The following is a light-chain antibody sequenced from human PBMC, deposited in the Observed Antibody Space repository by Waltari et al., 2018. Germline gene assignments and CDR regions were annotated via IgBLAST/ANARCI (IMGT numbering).Light chain of an antibody. V-gene: IGLV1-40*01. Sequence: QSVLTQPPSVSGAPGQRVTISCTGTNSNIGAGYRVHWYQQFPGTAPKLLIFDNNQRPSGVPDRFSGSKSGTSASLAITGLQPEDEADYYCQSYDSSLRRVFGGGTKLTVL. CDR1: NSNIGAGYR. J-gene: IGLJ3*02. CDR3: QSYDSSLRRV. CDR2: DNN.